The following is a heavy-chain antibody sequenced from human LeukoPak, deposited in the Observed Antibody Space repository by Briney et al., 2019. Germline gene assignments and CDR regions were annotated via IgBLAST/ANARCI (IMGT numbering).Heavy chain of an antibody. CDR3: AKMGGRVWYKVPET. Sequence: GGSLRLSCAASVFNFSVAWVRQAPGMGLEWVSSISGSGQTTYYADFVRGRFTISRDSSKNTVYLQMSGLRVEDTALYYCAKMGGRVWYKVPETWGQGTLVTVSS. J-gene: IGHJ5*02. CDR2: ISGSGQTT. V-gene: IGHV3-23*01. CDR1: VFNFSV. D-gene: IGHD6-19*01.